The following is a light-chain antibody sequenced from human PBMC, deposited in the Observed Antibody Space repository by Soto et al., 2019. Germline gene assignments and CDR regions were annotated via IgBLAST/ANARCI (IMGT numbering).Light chain of an antibody. CDR2: GAS. CDR1: QSVSSTY. Sequence: EIVLTQSPGTLSLSPGERATLSCRASQSVSSTYLAWYQQKPGQAPRLLIYGASSRAPGIPDRFSGSGSGTDFTLTISRLAPEDFAVYYCQQYDTSVWTFGQGTQVEIK. CDR3: QQYDTSVWT. J-gene: IGKJ1*01. V-gene: IGKV3-20*01.